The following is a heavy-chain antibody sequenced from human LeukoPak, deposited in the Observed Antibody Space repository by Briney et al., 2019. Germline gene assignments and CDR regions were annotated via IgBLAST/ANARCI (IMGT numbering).Heavy chain of an antibody. CDR2: ISAYNGNT. CDR1: GYTFTSYG. J-gene: IGHJ4*02. CDR3: AREEGGYYGSGSLEVDY. D-gene: IGHD3-10*01. Sequence: ASVKVSCKASGYTFTSYGISWVRQAPGQGLYCIGWISAYNGNTNYAQQLQGRVTMTTDTSTSTAYMELRSLRSDDTAVYYCAREEGGYYGSGSLEVDYWGQGTLVTVSS. V-gene: IGHV1-18*01.